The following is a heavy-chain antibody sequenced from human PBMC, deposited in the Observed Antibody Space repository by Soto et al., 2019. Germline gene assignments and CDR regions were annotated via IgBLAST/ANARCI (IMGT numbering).Heavy chain of an antibody. CDR1: GFSLSTSGVG. Sequence: QITLKESGPTLVKPTQTLTLTCTFSGFSLSTSGVGVGWIRQPPGKALEGLGIIFWDDDKRYRPSLKRRVSITKYTNKTKLVLTMKKMDLVDTATCYCAQLPWKEIWPRAPGVHWGQGTPVTVSS. CDR2: IFWDDDK. D-gene: IGHD1-1*01. V-gene: IGHV2-5*02. J-gene: IGHJ4*02. CDR3: AQLPWKEIWPRAPGVH.